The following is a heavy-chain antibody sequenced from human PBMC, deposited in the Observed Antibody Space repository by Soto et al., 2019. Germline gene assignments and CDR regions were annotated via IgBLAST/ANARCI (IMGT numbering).Heavy chain of an antibody. V-gene: IGHV5-51*01. CDR3: ARQRGGGFSSTSLSYYYGTDV. D-gene: IGHD2-2*01. CDR1: GYSFTSYR. J-gene: IGHJ6*02. Sequence: PGESLKISCKGSGYSFTSYRIGWVRQMPGKGLEWMGIIYPGDSDTRYSPSFQGQVTISADKSISTAYLQWSSLKASDTAMYYCARQRGGGFSSTSLSYYYGTDVWGQGTTVTVSS. CDR2: IYPGDSDT.